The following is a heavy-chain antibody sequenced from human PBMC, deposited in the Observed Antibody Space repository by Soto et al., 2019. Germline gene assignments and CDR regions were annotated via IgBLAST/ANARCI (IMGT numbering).Heavy chain of an antibody. CDR3: AGAGDYDFWSGYSNDAFDI. Sequence: SETLSLTCTVSSGSMSGYYWNWIRQPPGKGLEWIGYIYYSGSTNYNPSLKSRVTISVDTSKNQFSLKLSSVTAADTAVYYCAGAGDYDFWSGYSNDAFDIWGQGTMVTV. J-gene: IGHJ3*02. V-gene: IGHV4-59*01. CDR2: IYYSGST. D-gene: IGHD3-3*01. CDR1: SGSMSGYY.